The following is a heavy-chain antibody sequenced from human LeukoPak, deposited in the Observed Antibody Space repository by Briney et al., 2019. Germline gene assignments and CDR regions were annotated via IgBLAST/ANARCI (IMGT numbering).Heavy chain of an antibody. CDR3: ARDRGPGYFDY. V-gene: IGHV4-30-2*01. J-gene: IGHJ4*02. CDR1: GGSISSGDYS. D-gene: IGHD3-10*01. CDR2: IYHGGSS. Sequence: SETLSLTCAVSGGSISSGDYSWSWIRQPPGKGLEWIGYIYHGGSSYYNPSLKTRVIISVDRSKNQFSLNLRSVTAADTAVYYCARDRGPGYFDYWGQGTLVTVSS.